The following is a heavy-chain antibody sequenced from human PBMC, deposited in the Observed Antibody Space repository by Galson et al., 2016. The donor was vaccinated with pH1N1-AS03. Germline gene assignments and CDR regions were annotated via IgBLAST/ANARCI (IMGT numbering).Heavy chain of an antibody. Sequence: SETLSLTCAVSGDSISTSNWWSWVRQPPGKGLEWIGEVSHAGRTNYSPPLKSRVTISLDKSKNQFSLQLTSVTAADTAVYYCARDVLPYSLGLDVWGQGTTVTVSS. J-gene: IGHJ6*02. CDR2: VSHAGRT. CDR3: ARDVLPYSLGLDV. V-gene: IGHV4-4*02. CDR1: GDSISTSNW. D-gene: IGHD5-18*01.